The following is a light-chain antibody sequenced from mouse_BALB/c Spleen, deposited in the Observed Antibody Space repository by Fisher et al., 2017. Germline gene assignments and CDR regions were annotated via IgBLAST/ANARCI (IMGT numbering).Light chain of an antibody. V-gene: IGKV4-59*01. J-gene: IGKJ5*01. CDR2: DTS. CDR1: SSVSY. Sequence: IVMTQSTALMSASPGEKVTMTCSASSSVSYMHWYQQKSGTSPKRWIYDTSNLASGVPVRFSGSGSGTSYSLTISRMEAEDAATYYCQQWSSNPPTFGAGTKLELK. CDR3: QQWSSNPPT.